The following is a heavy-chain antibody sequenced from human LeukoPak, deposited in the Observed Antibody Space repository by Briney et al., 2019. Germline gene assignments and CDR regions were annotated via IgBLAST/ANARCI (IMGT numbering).Heavy chain of an antibody. CDR3: AKSPNYYDSSGYHFDY. V-gene: IGHV3-23*01. CDR1: GFTFSSYA. D-gene: IGHD3-22*01. J-gene: IGHJ4*02. CDR2: TSGSGGST. Sequence: GGSLRLSCAASGFTFSSYAMSWVRQAPGKGLEWVSATSGSGGSTYYADSVKGRFTISRDNSKNTLYLQMNSLRAEDTAVYYCAKSPNYYDSSGYHFDYWGQGTLVTVSS.